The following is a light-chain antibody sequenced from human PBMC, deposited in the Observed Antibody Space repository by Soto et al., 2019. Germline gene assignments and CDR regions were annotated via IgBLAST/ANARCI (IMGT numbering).Light chain of an antibody. CDR3: QQYNNWPFS. CDR2: DAS. J-gene: IGKJ5*01. Sequence: IVMTQSPATLSVSPGERATLSCRASQSVSSNLAWYQQKPGQAPRLLIYDASNRATGIPARFSGSGSGTDFTLTISGLESEDFAVYFCQQYNNWPFSFGQGTRLEIK. CDR1: QSVSSN. V-gene: IGKV3D-15*01.